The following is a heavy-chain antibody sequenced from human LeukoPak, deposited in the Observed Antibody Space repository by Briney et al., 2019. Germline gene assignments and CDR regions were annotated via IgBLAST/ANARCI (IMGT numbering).Heavy chain of an antibody. Sequence: ASVKVSCKASGYTFTSYGISWVRQAPGQGLEWMGWISAYNGNTNYAQKLQGRVTMTTDTSTSTAYMELRSLRSDGTAVYYCARGIDHDYGGNLNYYYYMDVWGKGTTVTVSS. V-gene: IGHV1-18*01. CDR1: GYTFTSYG. CDR3: ARGIDHDYGGNLNYYYYMDV. D-gene: IGHD4-23*01. CDR2: ISAYNGNT. J-gene: IGHJ6*03.